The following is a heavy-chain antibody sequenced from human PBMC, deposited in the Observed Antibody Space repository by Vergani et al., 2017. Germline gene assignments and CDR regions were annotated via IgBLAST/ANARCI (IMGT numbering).Heavy chain of an antibody. D-gene: IGHD6-6*01. V-gene: IGHV1-2*04. CDR2: INPNSGGT. J-gene: IGHJ4*02. CDR3: ARGLPKQLARSGFDY. CDR1: GYTFTGYY. Sequence: QVQLVQSGAEVKKPGASVKVSCKASGYTFTGYYMHWVRQATGQGVEWMGWINPNSGGTNYAQKFQGWVTRTRDTSISTAYMELSRLISDDTAVYYCARGLPKQLARSGFDYWGQGTLVTVSA.